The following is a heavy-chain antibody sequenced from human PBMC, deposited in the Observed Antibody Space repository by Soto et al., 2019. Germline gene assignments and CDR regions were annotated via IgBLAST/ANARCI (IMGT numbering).Heavy chain of an antibody. CDR2: ISAGGGSI. D-gene: IGHD1-26*01. Sequence: DVQLLESGGGSVQPGGSLRLSCAASGFTFDSFAMSWVRQAPGKGLEWVSTISAGGGSIYYADSVKGRFTISRDNSKNTLYLQMNSLRAEDTAVFYCVKGFGGTYGWYYFDYWGRGTLVTVSS. V-gene: IGHV3-23*01. CDR3: VKGFGGTYGWYYFDY. J-gene: IGHJ4*02. CDR1: GFTFDSFA.